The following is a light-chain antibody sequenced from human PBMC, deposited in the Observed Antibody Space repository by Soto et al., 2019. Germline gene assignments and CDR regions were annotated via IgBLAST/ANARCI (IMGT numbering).Light chain of an antibody. J-gene: IGKJ1*01. CDR2: GAS. CDR3: QQYNSYPLT. Sequence: DIQMTQSPSTLSASVGDRVTITCRASQNIDRWLAWYQQKPGKAPNLLIYGASNLESGVPSRFSGSGSGTEFTLTISSLRPDDFATYYCQQYNSYPLTFGQGTKVEIK. V-gene: IGKV1-5*03. CDR1: QNIDRW.